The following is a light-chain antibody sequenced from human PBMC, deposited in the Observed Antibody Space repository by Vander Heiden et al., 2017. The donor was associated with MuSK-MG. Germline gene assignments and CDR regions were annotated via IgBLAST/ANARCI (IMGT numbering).Light chain of an antibody. J-gene: IGKJ1*01. CDR3: QQSGYQMWS. CDR1: QSIASYY. Sequence: EIVLTQSPDTLSLSPGERATVSCRTSQSIASYYFAWYQQKPGQAPRLLIYGASSGATGIPDRFSGSGSGTDFTLTISRLEPEDFAVYYCQQSGYQMWSFGQGTKGEIK. V-gene: IGKV3-20*01. CDR2: GAS.